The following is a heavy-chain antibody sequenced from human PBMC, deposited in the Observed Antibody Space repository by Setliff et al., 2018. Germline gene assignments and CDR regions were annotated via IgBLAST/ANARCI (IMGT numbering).Heavy chain of an antibody. CDR3: ARPLSQFWSGYHTAAFDI. Sequence: ASVKVSCKTSGGTFNSYDINWVRQATGQGLEWMGWMNPNSGNTGYAQKFQGRVTMTRNTSISTAYMELSSLRSEDTAVYYCARPLSQFWSGYHTAAFDIWGQGTMVTVSS. CDR2: MNPNSGNT. D-gene: IGHD3-3*01. CDR1: GGTFNSYD. J-gene: IGHJ3*02. V-gene: IGHV1-8*02.